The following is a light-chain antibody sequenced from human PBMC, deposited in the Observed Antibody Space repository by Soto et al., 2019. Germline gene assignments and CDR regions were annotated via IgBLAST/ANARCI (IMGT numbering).Light chain of an antibody. CDR3: QQYESLLS. CDR1: HNITNY. J-gene: IGKJ4*01. CDR2: DAS. Sequence: DIQMTQSPSSLSASVGVRVTITCQASHNITNYLNWYQHKPGKAPNLLIYDASNLETGVPSRFSGSGSGTDFTFTISSLQPDDIGTYYCQQYESLLSFGGGTKVEIK. V-gene: IGKV1-33*01.